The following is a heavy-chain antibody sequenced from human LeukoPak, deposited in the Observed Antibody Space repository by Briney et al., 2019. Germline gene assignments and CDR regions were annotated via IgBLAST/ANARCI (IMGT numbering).Heavy chain of an antibody. CDR3: AKDPLRARPSEYFQH. CDR2: ISSSSSTI. J-gene: IGHJ1*01. V-gene: IGHV3-48*01. D-gene: IGHD6-6*01. Sequence: GGSLRLSCAASGSTFSSYGMTWVRQAPGKGLEWVSYISSSSSTIYYADSVKGRFTISRDNAKNSLYLQMSSLRAEDTAVYYCAKDPLRARPSEYFQHWGQGTLVTVSS. CDR1: GSTFSSYG.